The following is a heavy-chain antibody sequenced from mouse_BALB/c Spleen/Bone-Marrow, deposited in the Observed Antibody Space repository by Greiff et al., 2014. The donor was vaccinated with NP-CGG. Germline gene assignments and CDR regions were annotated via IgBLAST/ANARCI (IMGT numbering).Heavy chain of an antibody. J-gene: IGHJ1*01. Sequence: VHVKQSGTVLARPGASVKMSCKASDYTFTSYRMHWLKQRPGQGLEWIGAIYPGNSDTSYNQKFKGKVELTAVTSTSTAYMDLSSLTNEDSAVYYCTLAYFGQGDWFFDVWGAGTTVTVSS. D-gene: IGHD2-10*01. CDR2: IYPGNSDT. V-gene: IGHV1-5*01. CDR3: TLAYFGQGDWFFDV. CDR1: DYTFTSYR.